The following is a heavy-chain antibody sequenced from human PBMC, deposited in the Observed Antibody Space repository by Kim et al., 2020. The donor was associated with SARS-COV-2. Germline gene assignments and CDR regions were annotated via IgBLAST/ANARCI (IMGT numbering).Heavy chain of an antibody. CDR1: RFTFSSCS. V-gene: IGHV3-7*01. D-gene: IGHD3-22*01. CDR2: INEDGSEE. CDR3: ARAHYHYDTTNKYHFDY. J-gene: IGHJ4*02. Sequence: GGSLRLSCTASRFTFSSCSMSWVRQAPGKGLEWVASINEDGSEEYYVDSVKGRFTISRDNAKNSVYLQMNSLRAEDTAVYYCARAHYHYDTTNKYHFDYWGQGTLVTVSS.